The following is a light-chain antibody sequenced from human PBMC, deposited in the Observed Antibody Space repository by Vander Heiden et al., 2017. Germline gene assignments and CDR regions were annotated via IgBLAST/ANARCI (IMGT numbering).Light chain of an antibody. V-gene: IGKV3-15*01. J-gene: IGKJ1*01. CDR3: QHDDSWLQV. Sequence: IVMTQSPATLSVSPGERATLSCRASQSVSSNLAWYQQKPGQAPRLLIYGASTRASGVPARFSGSGSGTEFTLTISSLQSADFAVYYCQHDDSWLQVFGQGTKVEIK. CDR2: GAS. CDR1: QSVSSN.